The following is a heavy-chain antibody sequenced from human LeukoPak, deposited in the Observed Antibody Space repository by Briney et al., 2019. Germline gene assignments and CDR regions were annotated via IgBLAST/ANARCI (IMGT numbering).Heavy chain of an antibody. CDR3: ARELITKWSCGDY. D-gene: IGHD1-20*01. V-gene: IGHV3-7*01. Sequence: GGSLRLSCAASGFTFSSYGITWVRQAPGKGLEWVANIKHDGSDRNYVDSVRGRFTISRDNGKNLLHLQMNTLRAEDTAVYYCARELITKWSCGDYWGQGTPVTVSP. CDR1: GFTFSSYG. CDR2: IKHDGSDR. J-gene: IGHJ4*02.